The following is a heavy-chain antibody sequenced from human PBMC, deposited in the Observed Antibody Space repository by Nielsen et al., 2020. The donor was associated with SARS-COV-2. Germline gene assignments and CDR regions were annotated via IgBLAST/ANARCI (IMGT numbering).Heavy chain of an antibody. CDR2: INPNTGNT. CDR3: ARRGHDNSGYYWDY. J-gene: IGHJ4*02. D-gene: IGHD3-22*01. V-gene: IGHV1-2*04. CDR1: GYTFTGYY. Sequence: ASVKVSCMASGYTFTGYYIHWVRQAPGQGLEWMGWINPNTGNTKYAQKFQDWVTMTRDTSINTAYIELSRLRSDDMAVYFCARRGHDNSGYYWDYWGQGTLVTVSS.